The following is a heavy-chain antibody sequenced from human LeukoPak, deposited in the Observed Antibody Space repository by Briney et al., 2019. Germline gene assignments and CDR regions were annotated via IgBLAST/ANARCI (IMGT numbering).Heavy chain of an antibody. CDR3: AKGGGGRLIYYYYMDV. D-gene: IGHD1-26*01. Sequence: PGGSLRLSCAASGFTFDDFAMHWVRQVPGKGLEWVSGISWNSDIIDYADSVKGRFTISRDNAKNSLYLQMNSLRAEDMALYYCAKGGGGRLIYYYYMDVWGKGTTVTVSS. V-gene: IGHV3-9*03. CDR2: ISWNSDII. J-gene: IGHJ6*03. CDR1: GFTFDDFA.